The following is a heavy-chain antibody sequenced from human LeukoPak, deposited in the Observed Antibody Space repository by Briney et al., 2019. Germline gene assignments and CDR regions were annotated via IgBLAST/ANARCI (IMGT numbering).Heavy chain of an antibody. CDR2: IYYSGST. CDR1: GGSISSSSYY. V-gene: IGHV4-39*07. Sequence: PSETLSLTCTVSGGSISSSSYYWGWIRQPPGKGLEWIGSIYYSGSTYYNPSLKSRVTISVDTSKNQFSLKLSSVTAADTAVYYCARVRGYCTNGVCYHWFDPWGQGTLVTVSS. J-gene: IGHJ5*02. D-gene: IGHD2-8*01. CDR3: ARVRGYCTNGVCYHWFDP.